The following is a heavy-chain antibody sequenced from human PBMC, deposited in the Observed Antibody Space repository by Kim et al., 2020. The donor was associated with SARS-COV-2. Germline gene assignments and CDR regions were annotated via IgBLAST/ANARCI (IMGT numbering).Heavy chain of an antibody. D-gene: IGHD3-10*01. Sequence: GGSLRLSCAASGFTFSSYAMHWVRQAPGKGLEWVAVISYDGSNKYYADSVKGRFTISRDNSKNTLYLQMNSLRAEDTAVYYCARSELLWFGESSYYYYYGMDVWGQGTTVTVSS. J-gene: IGHJ6*02. CDR1: GFTFSSYA. V-gene: IGHV3-30*04. CDR3: ARSELLWFGESSYYYYYGMDV. CDR2: ISYDGSNK.